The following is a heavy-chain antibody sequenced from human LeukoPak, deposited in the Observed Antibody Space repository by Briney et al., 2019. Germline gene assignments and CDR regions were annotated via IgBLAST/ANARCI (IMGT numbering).Heavy chain of an antibody. CDR2: INHSGST. CDR1: GGSFSGYY. D-gene: IGHD1-1*01. V-gene: IGHV4-34*01. Sequence: SETLSLTCAVYGGSFSGYYWSWIRQPPGKGLERIGEINHSGSTNYNPSLKSRVTISVDTSKNQFSLKLSSVTAADTAVYYCARGHPWYSPGYYYMDVWGKGTTVSVSS. CDR3: ARGHPWYSPGYYYMDV. J-gene: IGHJ6*03.